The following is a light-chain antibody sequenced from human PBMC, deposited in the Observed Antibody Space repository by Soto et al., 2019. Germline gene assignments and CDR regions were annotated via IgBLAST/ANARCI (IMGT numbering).Light chain of an antibody. J-gene: IGKJ2*01. CDR3: QQYGSSPST. Sequence: DIVLTQSPGTLSLSPGERATLSCWASQSLSTDYLAWYQQKPGQPPRLLIYGAPSRATGIPDRFSGSGSGTDFTLTISRLEPEDFAVYYCQQYGSSPSTFGQGTKVDIK. CDR2: GAP. CDR1: QSLSTDY. V-gene: IGKV3-20*01.